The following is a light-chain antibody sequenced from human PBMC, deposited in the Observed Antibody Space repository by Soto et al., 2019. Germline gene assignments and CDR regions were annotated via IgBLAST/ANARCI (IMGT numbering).Light chain of an antibody. Sequence: DIQMTQSPSSLSASVGDRVTITCRASESITSFLNWYQQKPGKAPKLLINAASNLLSVVSSRFSGSGSGTDFTLTISSLQPEDFATYYCQQSYTIPITFGQGTRLEIK. J-gene: IGKJ5*01. V-gene: IGKV1-39*01. CDR1: ESITSF. CDR2: AAS. CDR3: QQSYTIPIT.